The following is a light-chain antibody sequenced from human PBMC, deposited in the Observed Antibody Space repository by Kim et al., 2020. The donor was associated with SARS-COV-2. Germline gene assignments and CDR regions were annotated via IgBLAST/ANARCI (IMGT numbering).Light chain of an antibody. CDR3: QKYNNWVT. CDR1: QSVGSN. V-gene: IGKV3-15*01. CDR2: GAS. J-gene: IGKJ4*01. Sequence: EIVMTQSPATLSVSPGERATLSCRASQSVGSNLAWYQQKPGQAPRLFIYGASTRATGIPARFSGGGSGTEFTLTISSLQYEDFAVYYCQKYNNWVTFGGGTKVDIK.